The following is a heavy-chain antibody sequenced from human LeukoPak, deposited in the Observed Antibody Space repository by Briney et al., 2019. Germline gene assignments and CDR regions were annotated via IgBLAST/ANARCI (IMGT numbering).Heavy chain of an antibody. CDR2: ISYSGRI. Sequence: SETLSLTCTVSGGSISSYYWSWIRQPPGKGLEWIGYISYSGRINYNPSLKSRVTVSVDTSKNQFSLRLSSVTAADTAVYYCARAAVTGTPLSFDYWGQGTLVTVSS. D-gene: IGHD6-19*01. V-gene: IGHV4-59*01. J-gene: IGHJ4*02. CDR3: ARAAVTGTPLSFDY. CDR1: GGSISSYY.